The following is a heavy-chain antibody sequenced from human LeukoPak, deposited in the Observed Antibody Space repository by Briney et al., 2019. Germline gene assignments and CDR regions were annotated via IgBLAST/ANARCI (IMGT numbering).Heavy chain of an antibody. V-gene: IGHV1-18*01. CDR3: ARVSCGYNCHYAMDV. J-gene: IGHJ6*02. Sequence: ASVKDSCKASGYTFASYGISWLRQAPGQGLEWVGWVSAHSGNTKYAERVQGRASMTADTSTSTAYMELRSLRSDDTALYYCARVSCGYNCHYAMDVCGQGTTVTVSS. CDR2: VSAHSGNT. D-gene: IGHD5-18*01. CDR1: GYTFASYG.